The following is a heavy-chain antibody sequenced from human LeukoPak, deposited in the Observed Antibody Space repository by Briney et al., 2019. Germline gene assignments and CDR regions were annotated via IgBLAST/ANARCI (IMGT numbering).Heavy chain of an antibody. Sequence: ASVKVSCKVSGYTLTELSMHWVRQAPGKGLEWMGGFDPEDGETICAQKFQGRVTMTEDTSTDTAYMELSSLRSEDTAVYYCATGMVPGYCSGGSCSSSGDYWGQGTLVTVSS. V-gene: IGHV1-24*01. CDR1: GYTLTELS. J-gene: IGHJ4*02. D-gene: IGHD2-15*01. CDR3: ATGMVPGYCSGGSCSSSGDY. CDR2: FDPEDGET.